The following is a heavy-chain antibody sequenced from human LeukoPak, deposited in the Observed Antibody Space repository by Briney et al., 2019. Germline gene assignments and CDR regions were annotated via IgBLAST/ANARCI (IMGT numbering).Heavy chain of an antibody. J-gene: IGHJ3*02. V-gene: IGHV1-3*01. CDR2: INPGNGYT. CDR3: TRDQVVRGVISAFDI. Sequence: ASVKVSCKASGYTFSSYALHWVRQAPGQRLECMGWINPGNGYTEYSQKFQGRVTMTRDTSANTAYMELNSLRSEDTAVYYCTRDQVVRGVISAFDIWGQGTMVTISS. D-gene: IGHD3-10*01. CDR1: GYTFSSYA.